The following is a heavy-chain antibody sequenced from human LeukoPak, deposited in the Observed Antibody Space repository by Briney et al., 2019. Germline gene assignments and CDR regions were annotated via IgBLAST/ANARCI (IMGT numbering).Heavy chain of an antibody. CDR3: ASDREAVALFIFDY. CDR2: ISAYNGNT. J-gene: IGHJ4*02. Sequence: ASVKVSCKASGYTFTSYGISWVRQAPGQGLEWMGWISAYNGNTNYAQKFQGWVTMTRDTSISTAYMELSRLRSDDTAVYYCASDREAVALFIFDYWGQGTLVTVSS. V-gene: IGHV1-18*01. D-gene: IGHD6-19*01. CDR1: GYTFTSYG.